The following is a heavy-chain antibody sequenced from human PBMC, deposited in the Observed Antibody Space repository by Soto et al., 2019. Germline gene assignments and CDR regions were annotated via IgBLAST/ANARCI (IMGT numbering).Heavy chain of an antibody. CDR1: GFTFSSYA. D-gene: IGHD5-18*01. Sequence: EVQLLETGGGLVQPGGSLRLSCAASGFTFSSYAMSWVRQAPGKGLEWVSAISGSGGSTYYADSVKGRFTISRDNSKNTLYLQMNSLRAEDTAVYYCAKGGTIDTAMADYWGQGTLVTVSS. CDR2: ISGSGGST. V-gene: IGHV3-23*01. J-gene: IGHJ4*02. CDR3: AKGGTIDTAMADY.